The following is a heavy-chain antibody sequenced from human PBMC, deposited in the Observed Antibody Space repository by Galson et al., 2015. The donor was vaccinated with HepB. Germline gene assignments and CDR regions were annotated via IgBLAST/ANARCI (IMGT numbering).Heavy chain of an antibody. V-gene: IGHV1-2*02. D-gene: IGHD5-12*01. CDR2: INPKTGDT. J-gene: IGHJ4*02. CDR3: SSRVAFDC. Sequence: SVKVSCKASGYNFTDFYIHWVRQAPGQGLEWMGWINPKTGDTNYAQKFQDRVAMTRDPSISTAYMELNRLTSDDTAVYFCSSRVAFDCWGQGTLVTVSS. CDR1: GYNFTDFY.